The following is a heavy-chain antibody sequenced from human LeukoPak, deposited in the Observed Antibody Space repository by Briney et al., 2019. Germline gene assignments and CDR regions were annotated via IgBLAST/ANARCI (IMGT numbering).Heavy chain of an antibody. Sequence: GGSLRLSCAASGFTFSSYAMSWVRQAPGKGLEWVSVIYSGDITYYADSVKGRFTISRDNSKNTLYLQMNSLRAEDTAVYYCARGSGYSYGSPDYWGQGTLVTVSS. CDR2: IYSGDIT. V-gene: IGHV3-23*05. CDR3: ARGSGYSYGSPDY. CDR1: GFTFSSYA. D-gene: IGHD5-18*01. J-gene: IGHJ4*02.